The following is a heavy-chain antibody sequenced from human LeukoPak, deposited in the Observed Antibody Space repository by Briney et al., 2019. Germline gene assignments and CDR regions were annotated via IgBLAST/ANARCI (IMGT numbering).Heavy chain of an antibody. CDR2: INPNSGGT. CDR1: GYTFTGYY. D-gene: IGHD3-22*01. CDR3: ARGPRYYYDSSGPFDY. J-gene: IGHJ4*02. Sequence: ASVKVSCKASGYTFTGYYMHWVRQAPGQGLEWMGWINPNSGGTNYAQKFQGRVTMTRDTSISTAYMELSRLRSDDTAVYSCARGPRYYYDSSGPFDYWGQGTLVTVSS. V-gene: IGHV1-2*02.